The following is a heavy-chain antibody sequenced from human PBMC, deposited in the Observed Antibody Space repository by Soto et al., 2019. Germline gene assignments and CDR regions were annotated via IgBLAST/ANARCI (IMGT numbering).Heavy chain of an antibody. V-gene: IGHV4-59*01. D-gene: IGHD4-17*01. CDR3: ARVVPAYGDRIDS. CDR1: GGSISSYY. Sequence: SETLSLTCTVSGGSISSYYWSWIRQPPGKGLEWIGYIYYSGSTNYNPSLKSRVTISVDTSKNQFSLKLSSVTAADTAVYYCARVVPAYGDRIDSWGQGTLVTLSS. J-gene: IGHJ4*02. CDR2: IYYSGST.